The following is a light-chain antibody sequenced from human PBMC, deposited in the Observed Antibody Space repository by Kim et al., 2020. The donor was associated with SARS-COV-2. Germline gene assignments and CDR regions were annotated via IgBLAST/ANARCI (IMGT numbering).Light chain of an antibody. CDR1: SSDVGGYNY. CDR2: DVS. V-gene: IGLV2-14*04. Sequence: GQSLPMSCTGTSSDVGGYNYVSWYQQHPGKAPKLMIYDVSKRPSGVSNRFSGSKSGNTASLTISGLQAEDEADYYCSSYTSSSTYVFGTGTKVTVL. CDR3: SSYTSSSTYV. J-gene: IGLJ1*01.